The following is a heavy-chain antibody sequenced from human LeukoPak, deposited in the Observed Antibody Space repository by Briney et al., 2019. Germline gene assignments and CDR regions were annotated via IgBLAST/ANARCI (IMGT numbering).Heavy chain of an antibody. CDR2: ISYDGSNK. CDR1: GFTFSTYG. CDR3: ARDSSGWYHGMDV. V-gene: IGHV3-30*03. D-gene: IGHD6-19*01. J-gene: IGHJ6*02. Sequence: TGGSLRLSCAASGFTFSTYGMHWVRQTPGKGLEWVAVISYDGSNKYYADSVKGRFTISRDNAKNSLYLQMNSLRADDTAVYYCARDSSGWYHGMDVWGQGATVTVSS.